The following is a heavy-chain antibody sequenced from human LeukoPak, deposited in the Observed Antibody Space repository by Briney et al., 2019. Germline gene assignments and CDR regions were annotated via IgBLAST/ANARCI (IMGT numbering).Heavy chain of an antibody. J-gene: IGHJ4*02. V-gene: IGHV3-30*02. CDR2: IRYDGSNK. D-gene: IGHD3-22*01. CDR3: AKARAYYDSSGYWDY. Sequence: PGGSLRLSCAASGFTFSNYGMHWVRQAPGKGLEWVSFIRYDGSNKYYADSVKGRFTISRDNSKNTLYLQMNSLRAEDTAVYYCAKARAYYDSSGYWDYWGQGTLVTVSS. CDR1: GFTFSNYG.